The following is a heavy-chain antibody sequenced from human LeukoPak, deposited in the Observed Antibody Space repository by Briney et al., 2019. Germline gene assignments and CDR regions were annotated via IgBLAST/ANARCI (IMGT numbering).Heavy chain of an antibody. D-gene: IGHD6-19*01. CDR1: GGSMSRYY. CDR2: MYYSGST. J-gene: IGHJ6*03. CDR3: ARSQGYGSGWYGGNNNYFMDV. V-gene: IGHV4-59*01. Sequence: SETLSLTCTVSGGSMSRYYWSWIRQSPGKGLEWIGYMYYSGSTNYNPSLKSRVLISGDTSNNHYSLRPNYVTAADTAVYYCARSQGYGSGWYGGNNNYFMDVWGKGTTVTISS.